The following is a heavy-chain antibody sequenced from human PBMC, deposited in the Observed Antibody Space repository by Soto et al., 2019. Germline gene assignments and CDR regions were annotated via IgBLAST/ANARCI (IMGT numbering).Heavy chain of an antibody. CDR1: GFTFSSYG. CDR3: AKDRNFYYYDSSGYLNY. Sequence: GGSLRLSCAASGFTFSSYGMHWVRQAPGKGLEWVAVISYDGSNKYFVVSVNGRFTISRDNSKITLYLQMNSLRAEDTSVYYCAKDRNFYYYDSSGYLNYWGQGTLVTVSS. J-gene: IGHJ4*02. CDR2: ISYDGSNK. D-gene: IGHD3-22*01. V-gene: IGHV3-30*18.